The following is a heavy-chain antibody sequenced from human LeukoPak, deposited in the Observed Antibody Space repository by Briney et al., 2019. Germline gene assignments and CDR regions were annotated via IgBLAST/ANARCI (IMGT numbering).Heavy chain of an antibody. D-gene: IGHD1-26*01. CDR2: IKEDGSEK. CDR3: ARLIVGLTNWFDP. Sequence: GGSLRLSCAASGFTFSDYDMNWVRQAPGKGLEWVANIKEDGSEKYYVDSVKGRFSISRDNAKNSLNLQMNRLRAEDTAVYYCARLIVGLTNWFDPWGQGTLLTVSS. V-gene: IGHV3-7*05. CDR1: GFTFSDYD. J-gene: IGHJ5*02.